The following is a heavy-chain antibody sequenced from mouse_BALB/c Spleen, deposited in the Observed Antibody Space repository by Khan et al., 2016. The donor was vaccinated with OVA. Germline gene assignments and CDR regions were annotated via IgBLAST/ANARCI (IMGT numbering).Heavy chain of an antibody. J-gene: IGHJ4*01. D-gene: IGHD1-2*01. CDR1: GFTFSSNT. CDR3: ARVPTCITTALDC. CDR2: ITNGGGST. V-gene: IGHV5-12-2*01. Sequence: EVELVESGGGLVQPGGSLKLSCAASGFTFSSNTMSWVRQTPEKRLELVAFITNGGGSTYYPDTVKGRFTISRDNAKNTLYLQMSSLKSEDTAMYYCARVPTCITTALDCWGQGTSVTVSS.